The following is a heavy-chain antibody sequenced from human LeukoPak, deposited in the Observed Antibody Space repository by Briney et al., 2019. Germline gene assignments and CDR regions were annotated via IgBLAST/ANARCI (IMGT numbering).Heavy chain of an antibody. J-gene: IGHJ4*02. Sequence: SETLSLTCAVYGGSLSGYYWSWIRQPPGKGLEWIGEINHSGSTNYNPSLKSRVTISVDTSKNQFSLKMNSVTAADTAVYYCARGQWFRAFWSRGTPVTVSS. CDR2: INHSGST. CDR3: ARGQWFRAF. D-gene: IGHD3-10*01. V-gene: IGHV4-34*01. CDR1: GGSLSGYY.